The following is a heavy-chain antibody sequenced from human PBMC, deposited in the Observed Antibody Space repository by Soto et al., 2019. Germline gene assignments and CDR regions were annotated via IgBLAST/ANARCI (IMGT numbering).Heavy chain of an antibody. CDR2: IKSKTDGGTT. Sequence: GGSLRLSCAACGFTFTNAWINWVRQAPGKGLEWVGRIKSKTDGGTTDYAEPVKGRFAISRDDSNNMVYLQMNSLKIEDTAVYYCTTDSYSTIIIVRFDYWGHGTLLTVSS. J-gene: IGHJ4*01. CDR1: GFTFTNAW. D-gene: IGHD3-22*01. CDR3: TTDSYSTIIIVRFDY. V-gene: IGHV3-15*07.